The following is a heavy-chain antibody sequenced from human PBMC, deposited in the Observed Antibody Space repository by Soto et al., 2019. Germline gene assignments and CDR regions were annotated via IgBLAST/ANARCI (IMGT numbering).Heavy chain of an antibody. J-gene: IGHJ4*02. Sequence: QVQLQESGPGLVKPPENLSLTCTVSGGSISGYYWSWIRQPAGKGLEWIGRMYNSERTNYNPSLKSRVTMSMDTSKNQFSLKLTSVTAADTAVYFCAREPLAHSYFDLWGQGTLVTVSS. CDR3: AREPLAHSYFDL. V-gene: IGHV4-4*07. CDR1: GGSISGYY. CDR2: MYNSERT.